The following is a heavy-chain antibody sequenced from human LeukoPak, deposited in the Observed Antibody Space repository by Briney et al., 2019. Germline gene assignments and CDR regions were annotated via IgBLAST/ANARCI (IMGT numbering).Heavy chain of an antibody. Sequence: PSETLSLTCTVSGGSISSSSYYWGWIRQPPGKGLEWIGSIYCSGSTYHNPSLKSRVTISVDTSKNQFSLRLSSVTAADTAVYYCARGLYYWGQGTLVTVSS. CDR2: IYCSGST. CDR1: GGSISSSSYY. D-gene: IGHD2-15*01. J-gene: IGHJ4*02. V-gene: IGHV4-39*01. CDR3: ARGLYY.